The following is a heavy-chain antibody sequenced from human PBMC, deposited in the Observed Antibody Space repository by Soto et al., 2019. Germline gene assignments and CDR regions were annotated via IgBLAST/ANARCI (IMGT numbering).Heavy chain of an antibody. CDR1: GGSINSGGYC. Sequence: QVQLQESGPGLVKPSQTLSLTCTVSGGSINSGGYCWSWIRQHPGKGLDWIGCISYGGSTSYNPSLKRRVTISVDTSKKQFSLKLTSVTAADTAVYYCSRGILVWGQGALITVSS. V-gene: IGHV4-31*03. CDR3: SRGILV. J-gene: IGHJ4*02. CDR2: ISYGGST. D-gene: IGHD5-18*01.